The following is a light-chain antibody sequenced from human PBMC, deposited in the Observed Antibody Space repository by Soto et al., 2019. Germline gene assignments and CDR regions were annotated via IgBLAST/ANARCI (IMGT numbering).Light chain of an antibody. CDR2: DTS. V-gene: IGKV3-15*01. CDR3: QHYVNWPLT. CDR1: RGIGST. J-gene: IGKJ4*01. Sequence: EVVMTQPPATLSVSPGERATLSCRASRGIGSTLAWYQQKPGQTPRLLIYDTSTRATGVPARFIGSASGTEFTLTITSLQSEDFAVYYCQHYVNWPLTFGGGTKVDIK.